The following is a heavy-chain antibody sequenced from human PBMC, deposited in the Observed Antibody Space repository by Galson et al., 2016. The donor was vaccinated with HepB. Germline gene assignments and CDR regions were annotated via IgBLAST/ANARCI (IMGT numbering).Heavy chain of an antibody. V-gene: IGHV1-18*01. D-gene: IGHD6-13*01. CDR3: ARDSGSSWSY. J-gene: IGHJ4*02. CDR1: GYILTDYG. CDR2: ISAINGNT. Sequence: SVKVSCKASGYILTDYGISWVRQAPGQGLEWMGWISAINGNTKYAQKVQGRVTMTADTSTNTAYMELRTLGFDDTAVHYCARDSGSSWSYWGQGTLVTVSS.